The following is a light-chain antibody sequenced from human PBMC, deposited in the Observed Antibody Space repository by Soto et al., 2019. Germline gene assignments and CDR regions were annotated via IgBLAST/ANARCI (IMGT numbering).Light chain of an antibody. V-gene: IGLV2-14*01. Sequence: QSVLTQPASVSGSPGQAITISCTGTSSDVGGYNYVSWYQQHPGKAPKLMIYDVSNRPSGVSNRFSGSKSGNTASLTISVLQAEDEADYYCSSYTSSSTLVFGTGTKVPVL. CDR3: SSYTSSSTLV. CDR1: SSDVGGYNY. J-gene: IGLJ1*01. CDR2: DVS.